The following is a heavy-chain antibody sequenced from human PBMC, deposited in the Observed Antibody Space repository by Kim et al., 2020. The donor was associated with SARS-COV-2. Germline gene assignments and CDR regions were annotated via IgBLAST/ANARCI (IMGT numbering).Heavy chain of an antibody. CDR2: ISGSGSTI. CDR1: GFTFSSYE. J-gene: IGHJ4*02. V-gene: IGHV3-48*03. CDR3: ARWGRSSVDS. D-gene: IGHD6-13*01. Sequence: GGSLRLSCAASGFTFSSYEMNWVRQAPGKGLEWVSYISGSGSTIHHADSVKGRFTISRDNAKNSLYLQMNSLRGEDTAVYYCARWGRSSVDSWGQGTLVTVSS.